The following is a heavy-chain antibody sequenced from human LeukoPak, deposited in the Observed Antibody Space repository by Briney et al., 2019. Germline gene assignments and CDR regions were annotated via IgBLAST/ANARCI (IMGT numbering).Heavy chain of an antibody. J-gene: IGHJ4*02. CDR3: AKAPVTTCRGAFCYPFDY. CDR2: ISSSGSTI. D-gene: IGHD2-15*01. V-gene: IGHV3-11*01. Sequence: GGSLRLSCAASGFTFSDYYMSWIRQAPGKGLEWVSYISSSGSTIYYADSVKGRFTISRDNAKNSLYLQMNSLRAEDTAVYYCAKAPVTTCRGAFCYPFDYWGLGTLVTVSS. CDR1: GFTFSDYY.